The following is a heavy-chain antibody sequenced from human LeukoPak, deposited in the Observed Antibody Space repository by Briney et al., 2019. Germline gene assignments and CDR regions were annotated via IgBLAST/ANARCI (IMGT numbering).Heavy chain of an antibody. CDR1: GYTFTSYG. CDR2: ISAYNGNT. Sequence: GASVKVSCKASGYTFTSYGISWVRQAPGQGLEWMGWISAYNGNTNYAQKLQGRVTMTTDTSTSTAYMELRSLRSDDTAVYYCARGLRYFDWLGDYFDYWGQRTLVTVSS. CDR3: ARGLRYFDWLGDYFDY. J-gene: IGHJ4*02. V-gene: IGHV1-18*01. D-gene: IGHD3-9*01.